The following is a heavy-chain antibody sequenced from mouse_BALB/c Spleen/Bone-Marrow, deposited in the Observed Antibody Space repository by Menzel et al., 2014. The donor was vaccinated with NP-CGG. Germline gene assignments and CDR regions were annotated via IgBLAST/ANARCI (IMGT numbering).Heavy chain of an antibody. CDR2: IDPANGNT. CDR1: GFNIKDTY. D-gene: IGHD1-1*01. V-gene: IGHV14-3*02. CDR3: ASYYYGSSRFAY. J-gene: IGHJ3*01. Sequence: EVQLQQSGAELVKPGASVKLSCTASGFNIKDTYMHWVKQRPEQGLEWIGRIDPANGNTKYDPKFQGKATITADTSSNXAXLQLSSLTSEDTAVYYCASYYYGSSRFAYWGQGTLVTVSA.